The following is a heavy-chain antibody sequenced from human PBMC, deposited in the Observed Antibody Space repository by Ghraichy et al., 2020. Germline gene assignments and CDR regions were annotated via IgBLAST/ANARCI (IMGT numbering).Heavy chain of an antibody. CDR1: GYSISSGYY. Sequence: SETLSLTYTVSGYSISSGYYWGWIRQPPGKGLEWIGSIYHSGSTYYNPSLKSRVTISVDTSKNQFSLKLSSVTAADTAVYYCARETSGSYHFDYWGQGTLVTVSS. D-gene: IGHD1-26*01. V-gene: IGHV4-38-2*02. CDR2: IYHSGST. CDR3: ARETSGSYHFDY. J-gene: IGHJ4*02.